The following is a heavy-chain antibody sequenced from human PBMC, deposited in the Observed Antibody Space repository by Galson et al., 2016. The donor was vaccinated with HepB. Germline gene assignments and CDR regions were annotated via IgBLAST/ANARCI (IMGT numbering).Heavy chain of an antibody. CDR3: ARGQRGEYDFWSGYYTGFDY. J-gene: IGHJ4*02. V-gene: IGHV4-59*01. D-gene: IGHD3-3*01. CDR1: GGSISNYL. Sequence: SETLSLTCTVSGGSISNYLWSWIRQPPGKGLEWIGYIYYSGSTDYNPSLKSRVTISIDTSKNQFSLKLSSVTAADTAVYYCARGQRGEYDFWSGYYTGFDYGGQGTLVTVSS. CDR2: IYYSGST.